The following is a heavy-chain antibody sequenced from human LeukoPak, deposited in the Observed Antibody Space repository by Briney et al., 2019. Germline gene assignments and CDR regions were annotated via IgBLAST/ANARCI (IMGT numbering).Heavy chain of an antibody. CDR1: GFTFSSYA. J-gene: IGHJ4*02. CDR2: ISSRGDST. V-gene: IGHV3-23*01. Sequence: GGSLRLSCAASGFTFSSYAMTWVRRTPGKGLEWVSSISSRGDSTFYADSVKGRFTVSRDNSQNTLILQMSSLRAEDTALYYCANQARRTGYCFDNWGQGALVTVSS. CDR3: ANQARRTGYCFDN.